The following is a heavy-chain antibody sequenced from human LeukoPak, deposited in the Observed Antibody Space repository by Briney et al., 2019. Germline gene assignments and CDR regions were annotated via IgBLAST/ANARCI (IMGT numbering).Heavy chain of an antibody. V-gene: IGHV3-7*01. J-gene: IGHJ4*02. CDR2: INQDGSGK. CDR3: ASWAAAGPFDY. CDR1: GFTFSSYW. D-gene: IGHD6-13*01. Sequence: GGSLRLSCAASGFTFSSYWMSWVRQAPGKGLEWVANINQDGSGKYYVDSVKGRFTISRDNAKNSLYLQMNSLRAEDTAVYYCASWAAAGPFDYWGQGTLVTVSS.